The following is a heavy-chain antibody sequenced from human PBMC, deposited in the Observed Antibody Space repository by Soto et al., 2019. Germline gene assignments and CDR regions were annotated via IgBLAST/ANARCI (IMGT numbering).Heavy chain of an antibody. D-gene: IGHD3-10*01. CDR3: ARSLSEGFGELPADY. V-gene: IGHV3-33*01. Sequence: QVQLVESGGGVVQPGRSLRLSCAASGFTFSSYGMHWVRQAPGKGLEWVAVIWYDGSNKYYADSVKGRFTISRDNSKNSLYLQMNSLRAEDTAVYYRARSLSEGFGELPADYWGQGTLVTVSS. CDR2: IWYDGSNK. CDR1: GFTFSSYG. J-gene: IGHJ4*02.